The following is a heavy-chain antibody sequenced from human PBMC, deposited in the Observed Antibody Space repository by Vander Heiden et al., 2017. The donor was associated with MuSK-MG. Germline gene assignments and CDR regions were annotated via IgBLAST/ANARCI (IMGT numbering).Heavy chain of an antibody. CDR1: GDSISSGDYY. CDR3: AREDSGSSVDY. Sequence: QVQLQESGPGLVKPSQTLSLTCTVSGDSISSGDYYWSWIRQPPGKGLEWIGYIYYSGHTYDNPSLKSRVTISVDTAKSQFSMKMRSVTAADTAVYYCAREDSGSSVDYWGQGTMVTVSS. D-gene: IGHD1-26*01. CDR2: IYYSGHT. V-gene: IGHV4-30-4*08. J-gene: IGHJ4*02.